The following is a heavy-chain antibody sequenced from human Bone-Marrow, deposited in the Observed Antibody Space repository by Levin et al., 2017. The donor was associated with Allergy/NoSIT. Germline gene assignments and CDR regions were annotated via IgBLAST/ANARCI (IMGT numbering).Heavy chain of an antibody. CDR1: GFTFNNAW. Sequence: GGSLRLSCEASGFTFNNAWMAWVRQAPGKGLEWVGRIRSQSDGGTTDYAEPVKGRFIVSRDDSKKTLYLQMNGLKTEDTAVYDCVTEKPVAGTSWDYWGQGTLVTVSS. CDR3: VTEKPVAGTSWDY. D-gene: IGHD6-19*01. V-gene: IGHV3-15*01. J-gene: IGHJ4*02. CDR2: IRSQSDGGTT.